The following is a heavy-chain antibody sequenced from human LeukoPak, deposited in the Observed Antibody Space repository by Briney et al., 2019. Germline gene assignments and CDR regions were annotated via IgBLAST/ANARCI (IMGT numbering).Heavy chain of an antibody. Sequence: GGSLRLSCAASGFIFSRYWFHWVRQAPGKGLLWVSRINTDGSSTSYADSVKGRFTISRDNAKNTLYLQMNSLRAEDTAVYYCAKGGVDYWGQGTLVTVSS. CDR1: GFIFSRYW. J-gene: IGHJ4*02. D-gene: IGHD6-25*01. CDR2: INTDGSST. V-gene: IGHV3-74*01. CDR3: AKGGVDY.